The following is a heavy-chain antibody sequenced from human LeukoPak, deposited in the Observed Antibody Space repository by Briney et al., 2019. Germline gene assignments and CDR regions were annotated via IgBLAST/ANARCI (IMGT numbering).Heavy chain of an antibody. CDR1: GFTFSNYW. Sequence: GGSLRLSCAASGFTFSNYWMTWVRQAPGKGLEWVANIRQDGSDKFYVDSVKGRFTISRDNPKNSLFLQMNSLRVEDTAVYYCAGDSSMLRGPLVIYYFDFWGQGTLVTVSS. V-gene: IGHV3-7*03. D-gene: IGHD3-10*01. CDR2: IRQDGSDK. J-gene: IGHJ4*02. CDR3: AGDSSMLRGPLVIYYFDF.